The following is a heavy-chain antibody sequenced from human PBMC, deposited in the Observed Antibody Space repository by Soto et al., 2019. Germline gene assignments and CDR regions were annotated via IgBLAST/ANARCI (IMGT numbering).Heavy chain of an antibody. CDR3: AVSGSGSYL. J-gene: IGHJ4*02. V-gene: IGHV3-33*01. CDR1: GFTFSSYG. D-gene: IGHD1-26*01. CDR2: IWYDGSNK. Sequence: QVQLVESGGGVVQPGRSLRLSCAASGFTFSSYGMHWVRQAPGKGLEWVAVIWYDGSNKYYADSVKGRFTISRDNSKNTLYPQMNSLRAEDTAVYYCAVSGSGSYLWGQGTLVTVSS.